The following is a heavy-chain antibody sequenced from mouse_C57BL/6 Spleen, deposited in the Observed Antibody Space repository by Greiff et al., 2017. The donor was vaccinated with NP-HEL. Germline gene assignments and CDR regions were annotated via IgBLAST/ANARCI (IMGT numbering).Heavy chain of an antibody. CDR2: INPNNGGT. D-gene: IGHD2-4*01. J-gene: IGHJ3*01. CDR3: ARGEDDYPAWFAY. CDR1: GYTFTDYY. V-gene: IGHV1-26*01. Sequence: VQLQQSGPELVKPGASVKISCKASGYTFTDYYLNWVKQSHGKSLEWIGDINPNNGGTSYNQKFKGKATLTVDKSSSTAYMELRSLTSEDSAVYYCARGEDDYPAWFAYWGQGTLVTVSA.